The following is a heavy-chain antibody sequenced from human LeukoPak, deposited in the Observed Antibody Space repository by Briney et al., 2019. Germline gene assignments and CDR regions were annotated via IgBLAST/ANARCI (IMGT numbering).Heavy chain of an antibody. CDR2: TYYSGST. J-gene: IGHJ6*02. D-gene: IGHD2-21*02. CDR1: GGSISSNY. CDR3: ARSGPYHLGDSMSAYYYYGMDV. Sequence: PSETLSLTCTVSGGSISSNYWSWIRQPPGRGLELIGYTYYSGSTNYNPSLKSRVTISVDTSKNQFSLKLSSVTAADTAVYYCARSGPYHLGDSMSAYYYYGMDVWAKGPRSPSP. V-gene: IGHV4-59*01.